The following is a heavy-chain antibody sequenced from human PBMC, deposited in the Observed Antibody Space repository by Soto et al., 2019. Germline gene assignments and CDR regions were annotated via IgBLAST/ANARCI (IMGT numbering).Heavy chain of an antibody. CDR1: GFSLSTSGVG. Sequence: QITLKESGPTLVKPTQTLTLTCTFSGFSLSTSGVGVGWIRQPPGKALEWLALIYWDDDKRYSPSLKSRLTLTKDTSKNQVVLTMTNMDPVDTATYYCAHIGAKMKSFDYWGQGTLVTVSS. CDR3: AHIGAKMKSFDY. J-gene: IGHJ4*02. V-gene: IGHV2-5*02. CDR2: IYWDDDK. D-gene: IGHD5-12*01.